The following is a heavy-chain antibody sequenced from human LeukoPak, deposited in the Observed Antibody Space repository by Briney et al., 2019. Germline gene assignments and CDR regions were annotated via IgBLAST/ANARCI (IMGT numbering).Heavy chain of an antibody. V-gene: IGHV1-46*01. Sequence: VASVKVSCKASGHTFTSYYMHWVRQAPGQGLEWMGIINPSGGSTSYAQRFQGRVTMTRDTSTSTVYMELSSLRSEDTAVYYCAREAAGNNWFDPWGQGTLVTVSS. CDR2: INPSGGST. J-gene: IGHJ5*02. D-gene: IGHD6-13*01. CDR1: GHTFTSYY. CDR3: AREAAGNNWFDP.